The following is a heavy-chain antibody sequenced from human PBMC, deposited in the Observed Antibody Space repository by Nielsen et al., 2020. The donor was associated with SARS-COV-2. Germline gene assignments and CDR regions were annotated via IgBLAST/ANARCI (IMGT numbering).Heavy chain of an antibody. CDR2: INTDTGHA. CDR3: ALSHNYDLWSGYSEWYMDV. CDR1: GYTFSYYG. J-gene: IGHJ6*03. D-gene: IGHD3-3*01. Sequence: ASMKVSCKASGYTFSYYGINWVRQAPGQGLEWMGWINTDTGHAAYAQGFIGRFVFSLDTSVNTAHLQISGLKAEDTAVYYCALSHNYDLWSGYSEWYMDVWGKGTTVTVSS. V-gene: IGHV7-4-1*02.